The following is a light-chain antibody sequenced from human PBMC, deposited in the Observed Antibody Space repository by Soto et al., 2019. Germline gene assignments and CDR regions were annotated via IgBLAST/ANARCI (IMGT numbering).Light chain of an antibody. CDR1: SSDVGGFNF. V-gene: IGLV2-14*01. Sequence: QSALTQPASVSGSPGQSITISCTGTSSDVGGFNFVSWYQQHPGKAPKVIISEVSNRPSGVSNRFSGSKSGNTASLTISGLQAEDEADYYCSSYASSSTLVFGGGTKVTVL. J-gene: IGLJ2*01. CDR2: EVS. CDR3: SSYASSSTLV.